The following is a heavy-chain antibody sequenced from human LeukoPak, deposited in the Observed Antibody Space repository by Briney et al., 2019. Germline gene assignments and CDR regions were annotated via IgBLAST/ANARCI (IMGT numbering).Heavy chain of an antibody. Sequence: NRGESLKISFKGSGXSFTSYWIAWVRQMPGKGVEWMGIIYPGDSDTTYSPSFQGQVTISADKSISTAYLQWSSLKASDTAMYYCARDRYSSSWYNGGYDAFDIWGQGTMVTVSS. D-gene: IGHD6-13*01. J-gene: IGHJ3*02. CDR1: GXSFTSYW. V-gene: IGHV5-51*01. CDR3: ARDRYSSSWYNGGYDAFDI. CDR2: IYPGDSDT.